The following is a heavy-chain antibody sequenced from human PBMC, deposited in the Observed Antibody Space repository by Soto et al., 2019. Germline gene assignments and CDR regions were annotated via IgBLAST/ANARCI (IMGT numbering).Heavy chain of an antibody. CDR2: INTGNGDT. V-gene: IGHV1-3*04. J-gene: IGHJ4*02. D-gene: IGHD7-27*01. CDR3: ARGLTRLDY. CDR1: GYSFTHFE. Sequence: QVQLVQSGPEVKQPGASVRISCQASGYSFTHFEMHWVRQAPGQRLEWMGWINTGNGDTKYSQKFQGRVTFTRDTYASTAYLDLDGLTSDDTSFSFCARGLTRLDYWGQGTLVTVSS.